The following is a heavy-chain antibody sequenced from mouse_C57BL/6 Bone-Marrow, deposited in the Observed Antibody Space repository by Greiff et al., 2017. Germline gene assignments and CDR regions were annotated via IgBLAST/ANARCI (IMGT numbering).Heavy chain of an antibody. CDR1: GYTFTDYY. CDR3: ARRIYSNYVAY. CDR2: INPYNGGT. D-gene: IGHD2-5*01. Sequence: EVMLVESGPVLVKPGASVKMSCKASGYTFTDYYMNWVKQSHGKSLEWIGVINPYNGGTSYNQKFKGKATLTVDKSSSTAYMELNSLTSEDSAVYYCARRIYSNYVAYWGQGTLVTVSA. V-gene: IGHV1-19*01. J-gene: IGHJ3*01.